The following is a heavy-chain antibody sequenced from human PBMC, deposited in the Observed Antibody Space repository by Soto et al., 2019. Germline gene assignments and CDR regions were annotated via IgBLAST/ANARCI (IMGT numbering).Heavy chain of an antibody. CDR2: ISSSSSTI. D-gene: IGHD1-26*01. V-gene: IGHV3-48*01. CDR3: AKEGSGSRDGYPGRYYYYGMDV. CDR1: GLTFSSYS. J-gene: IGHJ6*02. Sequence: GGSLRLSCAGSGLTFSSYSMNWVRQAAGKGLEWVSYISSSSSTIYYADSVKGRFTISRDNAKNSLYLQMNSLRAEDTAVYYCAKEGSGSRDGYPGRYYYYGMDVWGQGT.